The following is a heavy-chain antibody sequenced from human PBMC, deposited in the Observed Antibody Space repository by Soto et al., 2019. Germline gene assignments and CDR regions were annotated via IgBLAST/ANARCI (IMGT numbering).Heavy chain of an antibody. CDR1: GYSFTSYW. Sequence: GESLKISCKGSGYSFTSYWMGWVRQMPGKGLEWMGIIYPGDSDTRYSPSFQGQVTISADKSISTAYLQWSSLKASDTAMYYCAIWFGELSPNYYYGMDVWGQGTTVTVSS. J-gene: IGHJ6*02. V-gene: IGHV5-51*01. CDR3: AIWFGELSPNYYYGMDV. CDR2: IYPGDSDT. D-gene: IGHD3-10*01.